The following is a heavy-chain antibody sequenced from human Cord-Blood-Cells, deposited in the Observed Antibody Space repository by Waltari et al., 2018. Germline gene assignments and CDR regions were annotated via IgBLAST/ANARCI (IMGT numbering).Heavy chain of an antibody. CDR1: GFTFSGSA. J-gene: IGHJ4*02. D-gene: IGHD3-9*01. Sequence: EVQLVESGGGLVQPGGSLKLSCAASGFTFSGSAMHWVRQASGKGLEWVGRIRRKANSYATAYAASVKGRFTISRDDSKNTAYLQMNSLKTEDTAVYYCTRFRLNNFDYWGQGTLVTVSS. CDR3: TRFRLNNFDY. CDR2: IRRKANSYAT. V-gene: IGHV3-73*02.